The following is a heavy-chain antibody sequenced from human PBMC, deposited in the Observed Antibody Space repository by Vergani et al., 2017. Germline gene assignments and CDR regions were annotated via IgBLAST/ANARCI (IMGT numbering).Heavy chain of an antibody. CDR3: ARERPQLGIGRYYCDY. CDR2: IYSGGST. Sequence: EVQLVESGGGLVQPGGSLRLSCAASGFTVSSNYMSWVRQAPGKGLEWVSVIYSGGSTYYADSVKGRFTISRDNSKNTLYLQMNSLRAEDTAVYYCARERPQLGIGRYYCDYWGQGTLVTVSS. V-gene: IGHV3-53*01. J-gene: IGHJ4*02. D-gene: IGHD7-27*01. CDR1: GFTVSSNY.